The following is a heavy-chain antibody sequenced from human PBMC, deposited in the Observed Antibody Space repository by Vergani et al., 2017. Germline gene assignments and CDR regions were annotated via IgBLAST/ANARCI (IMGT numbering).Heavy chain of an antibody. Sequence: QVQLVQSGAEVKKPGSSVKVSCKASGGTFSSYAISWVRQAPGQGLEWMGRIIPILGIVNYAQKFQGRVTITADKSTSTAYMELSSLRSEDTAVYYCASLIAVAGGDYWGQGTLVTVSS. D-gene: IGHD6-19*01. CDR2: IIPILGIV. CDR1: GGTFSSYA. V-gene: IGHV1-69*04. CDR3: ASLIAVAGGDY. J-gene: IGHJ4*02.